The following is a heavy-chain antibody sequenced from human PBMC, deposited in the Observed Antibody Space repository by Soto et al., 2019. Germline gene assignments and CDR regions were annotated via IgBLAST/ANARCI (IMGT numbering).Heavy chain of an antibody. V-gene: IGHV3-74*01. CDR1: GFTFSSYW. D-gene: IGHD3-22*01. Sequence: EVQLVESGGGLVQPGGSLRLSCAASGFTFSSYWMHWVRQAPGKGLVWVSRINSDGSSTSYADSVKGRFTISRDNAKNTLYLQMNSLRAEDPAVYYCAIRASSYDSSGYFDYWGQGTLVTVSS. J-gene: IGHJ4*02. CDR2: INSDGSST. CDR3: AIRASSYDSSGYFDY.